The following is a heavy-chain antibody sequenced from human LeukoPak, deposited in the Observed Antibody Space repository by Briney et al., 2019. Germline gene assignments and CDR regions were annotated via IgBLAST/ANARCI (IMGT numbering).Heavy chain of an antibody. V-gene: IGHV3-21*01. J-gene: IGHJ4*02. CDR3: ASNDYRDEGIDS. Sequence: GGSLRLSCAASGFAFSRYSMDWVRQAPGKGLEWVSSISYSGPHMFYADSVRGRFTISRDNAENSLFLQMNSLRAEDTAVYFCASNDYRDEGIDSWGQGTLVTVSS. D-gene: IGHD4-17*01. CDR1: GFAFSRYS. CDR2: ISYSGPHM.